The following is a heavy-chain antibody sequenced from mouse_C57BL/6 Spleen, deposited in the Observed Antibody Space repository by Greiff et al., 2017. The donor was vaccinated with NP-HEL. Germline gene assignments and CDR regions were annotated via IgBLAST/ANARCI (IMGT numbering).Heavy chain of an antibody. J-gene: IGHJ4*01. CDR2: IWSDGST. V-gene: IGHV2-6*03. Sequence: VKVIESGPGLVAPSQSLSITCTVSGFSLTSYGVHWVRQPPGKGLEWLVVIWSDGSTTYNSALKSRLSISKDNSKSQVFLKMNSLQTDDTAMYYCARPLYDGYDYAMDYWGQGTSVTVSS. CDR3: ARPLYDGYDYAMDY. CDR1: GFSLTSYG. D-gene: IGHD2-3*01.